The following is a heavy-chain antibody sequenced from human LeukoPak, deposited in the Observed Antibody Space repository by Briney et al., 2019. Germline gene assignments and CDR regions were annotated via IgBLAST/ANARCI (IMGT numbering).Heavy chain of an antibody. CDR3: ARELYIVVVPAAPANWFDP. D-gene: IGHD2-2*01. Sequence: GGSLRLSCAASGFTFSSYSMNWVRQAPGKGLEWVSSISSSSSYIYYADSVKGRFTISRDNAKNSLYLQMNSLRAEDTAVYYCARELYIVVVPAAPANWFDPWGQGTLVTVSS. CDR2: ISSSSSYI. CDR1: GFTFSSYS. J-gene: IGHJ5*02. V-gene: IGHV3-21*01.